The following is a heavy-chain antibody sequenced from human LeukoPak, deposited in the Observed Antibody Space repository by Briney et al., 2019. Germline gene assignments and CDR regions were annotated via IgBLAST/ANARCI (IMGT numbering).Heavy chain of an antibody. Sequence: GGSLRLSCAASGFTVSSNYMSWVPQAPGKGLEGGSDIYSGGSTYYADSVKGRFTISRDNSKNTLYLQMNSLRAEDTAVYYCARYYGSGSMGYYYGMDVWGKGTTVTVSS. CDR1: GFTVSSNY. J-gene: IGHJ6*04. CDR2: IYSGGST. D-gene: IGHD3-10*01. V-gene: IGHV3-53*01. CDR3: ARYYGSGSMGYYYGMDV.